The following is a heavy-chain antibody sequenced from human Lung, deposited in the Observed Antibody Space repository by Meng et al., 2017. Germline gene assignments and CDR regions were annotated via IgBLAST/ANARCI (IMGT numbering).Heavy chain of an antibody. CDR3: ARGPTTMAHDFDY. CDR1: GGSFSDYY. J-gene: IGHJ4*02. D-gene: IGHD4-11*01. CDR2: INHSGST. V-gene: IGHV4-34*01. Sequence: QVQLPQWGERRLKPSETLSLTWVVSGGSFSDYYWSWIRQPPGKGLEWIGEINHSGSTNYNPSLESRATISVDTSQNNLSLKLSSVTAADSAVYYCARGPTTMAHDFDYWGQGTLVTVSS.